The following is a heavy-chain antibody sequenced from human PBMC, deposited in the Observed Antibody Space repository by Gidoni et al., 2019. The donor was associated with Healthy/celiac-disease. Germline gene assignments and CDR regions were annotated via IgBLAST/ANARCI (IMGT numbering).Heavy chain of an antibody. CDR1: GGSISSYY. CDR3: AGRASEIYGMDV. J-gene: IGHJ6*02. V-gene: IGHV4-4*07. CDR2: IYTSGST. Sequence: QVQLQESGPGLVEPSGTLSLTCTGSGGSISSYYRSWTRQPAGKGLEWIGRIYTSGSTNYNPSLKSRVTMSVDTSKNQFSLKLSSVTAADTAVYYCAGRASEIYGMDVWGQGTTVTVSS.